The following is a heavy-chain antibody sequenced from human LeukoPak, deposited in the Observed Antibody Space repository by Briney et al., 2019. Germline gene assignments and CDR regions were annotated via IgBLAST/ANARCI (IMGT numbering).Heavy chain of an antibody. D-gene: IGHD3-10*01. CDR3: AKFSKGMVRGVSYFDY. J-gene: IGHJ4*02. CDR1: GFTFSSYA. Sequence: GGSLRLSCAASGFTFSSYAMSWVRQAPGKGLEWVSAISGSGGSTYYADSVKGRFTISRDNSKNTLYLQMNCLRAEDTAVYYCAKFSKGMVRGVSYFDYWGQGTLVTVSS. CDR2: ISGSGGST. V-gene: IGHV3-23*01.